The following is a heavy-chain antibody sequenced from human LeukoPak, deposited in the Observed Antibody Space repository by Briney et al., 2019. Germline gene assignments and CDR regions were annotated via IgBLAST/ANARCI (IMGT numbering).Heavy chain of an antibody. V-gene: IGHV1-2*02. Sequence: ASVKVSCKASGYTFTGYFIHWVRQAPGQGLEWMGWINPNSGGTNYAQKFQGRVTMTRDTSISTAYMELSGLRSDDTAVYYCAISDYGGKSPPLDYWGQGTLVTVSS. J-gene: IGHJ4*02. D-gene: IGHD4-23*01. CDR3: AISDYGGKSPPLDY. CDR2: INPNSGGT. CDR1: GYTFTGYF.